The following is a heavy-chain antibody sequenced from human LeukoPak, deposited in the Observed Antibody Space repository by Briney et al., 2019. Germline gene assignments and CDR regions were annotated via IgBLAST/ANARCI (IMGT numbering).Heavy chain of an antibody. V-gene: IGHV4-30-2*01. CDR2: IFHSGST. J-gene: IGHJ3*02. Sequence: SQTLSLTCTVSDGSISSDYYYWSWIRQPPGKGLEWIAYIFHSGSTYYNPSLKSRVTISVDKSKNQFSLKLNSVTAADTAMYYCAARACSGSTCYNRDAFDIWGQGTVVTVSS. CDR3: AARACSGSTCYNRDAFDI. D-gene: IGHD2-2*02. CDR1: DGSISSDYYY.